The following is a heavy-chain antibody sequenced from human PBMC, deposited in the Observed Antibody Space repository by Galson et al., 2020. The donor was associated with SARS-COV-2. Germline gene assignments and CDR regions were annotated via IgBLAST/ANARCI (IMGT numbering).Heavy chain of an antibody. V-gene: IGHV4-31*03. J-gene: IGHJ3*02. CDR2: IYYSGST. CDR3: ARGNTIFGVVTSAFDI. Sequence: SETLSLTCTVSGGSISSGGYYWSWIRQHPGKGLEWIGYIYYSGSTYYNPSLKSRVTISVDTSKNQFSLKLSSVTAADTAEYYCARGNTIFGVVTSAFDIWGQGTMVTVSS. D-gene: IGHD3-3*01. CDR1: GGSISSGGYY.